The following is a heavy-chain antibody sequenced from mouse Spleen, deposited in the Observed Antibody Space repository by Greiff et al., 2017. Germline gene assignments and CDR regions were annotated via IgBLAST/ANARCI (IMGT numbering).Heavy chain of an antibody. CDR2: IYPGSGST. Sequence: VQLQQPGAELVKPGTSVKLSCKASGYNFTSYWINWVKLRPGQGLEWIGDIYPGSGSTNYNEKFKSKATLTVDTSSSTAYMQLSSLASEDSALYYCAIYYRGAWFAYWGQGTLVTVSA. J-gene: IGHJ3*01. V-gene: IGHV1-55*01. D-gene: IGHD2-1*01. CDR1: GYNFTSYW. CDR3: AIYYRGAWFAY.